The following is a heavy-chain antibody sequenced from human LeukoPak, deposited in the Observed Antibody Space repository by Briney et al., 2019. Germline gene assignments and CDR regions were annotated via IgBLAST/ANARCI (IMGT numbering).Heavy chain of an antibody. CDR1: GYSFTSYG. CDR3: ARVSGYYGSGWFDP. Sequence: ASVKVSCKASGYSFTSYGISWVRQAPGQGLAWMGWISAYNGNTNYAQKLQGRVTMTTDTSTSTAYMELRSLRSDDTAVYYCARVSGYYGSGWFDPWGQGTLVTVSS. D-gene: IGHD3-10*01. V-gene: IGHV1-18*01. J-gene: IGHJ5*02. CDR2: ISAYNGNT.